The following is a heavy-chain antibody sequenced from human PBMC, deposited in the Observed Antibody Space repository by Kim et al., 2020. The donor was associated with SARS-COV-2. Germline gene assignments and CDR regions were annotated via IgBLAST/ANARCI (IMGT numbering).Heavy chain of an antibody. J-gene: IGHJ4*02. D-gene: IGHD3-22*01. V-gene: IGHV1-2*06. CDR2: INPNSGGT. CDR1: GYTFTGYY. CDR3: ARDRWDSSGSSYDY. Sequence: ASVKVSCKASGYTFTGYYMHWVRQAPGQGLEWMGRINPNSGGTNYAQKFQGRVTMTRDTSISTAYMELSRLRSDDTAVYYCARDRWDSSGSSYDYWGQGTLVTVSS.